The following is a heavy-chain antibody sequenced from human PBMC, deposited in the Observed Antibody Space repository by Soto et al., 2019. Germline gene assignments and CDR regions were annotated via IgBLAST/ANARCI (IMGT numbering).Heavy chain of an antibody. J-gene: IGHJ4*02. V-gene: IGHV1-3*01. CDR2: INAGNGNT. CDR1: GYTFTSYA. D-gene: IGHD1-26*01. Sequence: ASVKVSCKASGYTFTSYAMHWVRQAPGQRLEWMGWINAGNGNTKYSQKFQGRVTITRDTSASTAYMELSSLRSEDTAVYHCARSGGSYYHLDYWGQGTLVTVSS. CDR3: ARSGGSYYHLDY.